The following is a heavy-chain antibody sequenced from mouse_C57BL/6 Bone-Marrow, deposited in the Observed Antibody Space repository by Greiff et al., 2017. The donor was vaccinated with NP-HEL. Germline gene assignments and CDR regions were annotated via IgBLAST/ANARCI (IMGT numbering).Heavy chain of an antibody. D-gene: IGHD1-1*01. CDR1: GYTFTNYW. CDR3: AREGYYYGSSYGGYYAMDY. J-gene: IGHJ4*01. CDR2: IYPGGGYT. V-gene: IGHV1-63*01. Sequence: VQLVESGAELVRPGTSVKMSCKASGYTFTNYWIGWAKQRPGHGLEWIGDIYPGGGYTNYNEKFKGKATLTADKSSSTAYMQFSSLTSEDSAIYYCAREGYYYGSSYGGYYAMDYWGQGTSVTVSS.